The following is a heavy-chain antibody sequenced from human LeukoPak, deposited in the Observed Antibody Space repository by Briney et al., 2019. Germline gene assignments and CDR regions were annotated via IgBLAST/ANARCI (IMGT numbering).Heavy chain of an antibody. V-gene: IGHV3-30*02. J-gene: IGHJ4*02. CDR1: GFIFSNYV. CDR3: AKDRASSGYYPAFDY. D-gene: IGHD3-22*01. Sequence: GGSLRLSCAASGFIFSNYVMLWVRQAPGKGLEWVAFIRYDGSNAYNADSVKGRFTISRDNSKNTLYLQMNSLRTEDTAVYYCAKDRASSGYYPAFDYWGQGTLVTVSS. CDR2: IRYDGSNA.